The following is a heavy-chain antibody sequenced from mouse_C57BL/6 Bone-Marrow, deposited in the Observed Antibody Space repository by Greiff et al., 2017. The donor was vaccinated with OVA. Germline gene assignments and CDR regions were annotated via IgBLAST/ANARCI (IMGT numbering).Heavy chain of an antibody. V-gene: IGHV7-3*01. D-gene: IGHD2-3*01. CDR3: ARYPPLDGLYAMDY. Sequence: EVQRVESGGGLVQPGGSLSLSCAASGFTFTDYYMSWVRQPPGKALEWLGFIRNKANGYTTEYSASVQGRFTISRDTSQSILYLQMNALRAEDSATYDCARYPPLDGLYAMDYWGQGTSVTVSS. J-gene: IGHJ4*01. CDR1: GFTFTDYY. CDR2: IRNKANGYTT.